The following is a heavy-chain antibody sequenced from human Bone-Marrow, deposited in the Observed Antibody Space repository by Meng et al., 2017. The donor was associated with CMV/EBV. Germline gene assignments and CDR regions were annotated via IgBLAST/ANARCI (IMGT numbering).Heavy chain of an antibody. D-gene: IGHD1-26*01. CDR1: GGSVSSGSYY. CDR3: ARVSGSYQGHWVDP. Sequence: SETLSLTCTVSGGSVSSGSYYWSWIRQPPGKGLEWIGYIYYSGSTNYNPSLKSRVTISVDTSKNQFSLKLSSVTAADTAVYYCARVSGSYQGHWVDPWGQGTLVTVSS. V-gene: IGHV4-61*01. J-gene: IGHJ5*02. CDR2: IYYSGST.